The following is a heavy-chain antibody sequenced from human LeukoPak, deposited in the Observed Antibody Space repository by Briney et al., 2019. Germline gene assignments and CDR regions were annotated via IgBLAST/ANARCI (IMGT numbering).Heavy chain of an antibody. V-gene: IGHV1-46*01. Sequence: ASVKVSCKASVYTFTSYYMHWVRQAPGQGLEWMGIINPSGGSTSYAQKFQGRVTMTRDTSTSTVYMELSSLRSEDTAVYYCARDRYTMVRGVTHGRTNWFDPWGQGTLVTVSS. J-gene: IGHJ5*02. CDR2: INPSGGST. CDR3: ARDRYTMVRGVTHGRTNWFDP. CDR1: VYTFTSYY. D-gene: IGHD3-10*01.